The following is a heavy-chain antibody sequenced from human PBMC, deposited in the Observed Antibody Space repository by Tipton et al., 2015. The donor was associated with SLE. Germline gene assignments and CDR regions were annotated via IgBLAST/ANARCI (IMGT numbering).Heavy chain of an antibody. CDR1: GFTFSSYG. J-gene: IGHJ6*02. D-gene: IGHD3-3*01. Sequence: SLRLSCAASGFTFSSYGMHWVRQAPGKGLEWVAFIRYDGSNKYYADSVKGRFTISRDNSKNTLYLQMNSLRAEDTAVYYCAKDRGVTIFGVVNPWYYYGMDVWGQGTTVTVSS. V-gene: IGHV3-30*02. CDR2: IRYDGSNK. CDR3: AKDRGVTIFGVVNPWYYYGMDV.